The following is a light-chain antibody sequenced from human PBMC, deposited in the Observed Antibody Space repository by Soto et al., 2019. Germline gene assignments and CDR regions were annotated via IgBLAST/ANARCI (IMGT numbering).Light chain of an antibody. CDR2: AAS. CDR3: QHSYSPST. V-gene: IGKV1-39*01. Sequence: DIQMTSSPSSLSASVGDRVPITCRASQNIVSFLTWYQQQPGKAPNVLIYAASSLQSGVPSRFSGSGSGTDSTLTISILQPDEFATYYCQHSYSPSTFGQGTKVDIK. CDR1: QNIVSF. J-gene: IGKJ1*01.